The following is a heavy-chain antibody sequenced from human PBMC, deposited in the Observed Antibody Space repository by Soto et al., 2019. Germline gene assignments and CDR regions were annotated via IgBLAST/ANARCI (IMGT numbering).Heavy chain of an antibody. Sequence: EGLLSLSCAASGFTFSSYARSWVRQAPGKGLEWVSVISGSGGNTYYADSVKGRFIISRDNSKNTLYLQMNSLRAEDTAVYYCAKPPPDMVTGSYFDYWGQGTLVTVSS. J-gene: IGHJ4*02. D-gene: IGHD5-18*01. V-gene: IGHV3-23*01. CDR3: AKPPPDMVTGSYFDY. CDR2: ISGSGGNT. CDR1: GFTFSSYA.